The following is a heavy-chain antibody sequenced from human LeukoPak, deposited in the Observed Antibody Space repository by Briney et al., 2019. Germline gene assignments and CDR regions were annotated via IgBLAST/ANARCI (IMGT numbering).Heavy chain of an antibody. D-gene: IGHD3-10*01. CDR1: GFPFSSYG. V-gene: IGHV3-33*08. CDR2: IWYDGSNK. J-gene: IGHJ6*02. CDR3: ARDWGPSYGSGSYYGMDV. Sequence: PGGPLTLFCAASGFPFSSYGKLWVRQAPGKGLEGVTVIWYDGSNKYYADSVKRRFTISRDNSKNTLYLQMNSLRAEDTAVYYCARDWGPSYGSGSYYGMDVWGQGTTVSVSS.